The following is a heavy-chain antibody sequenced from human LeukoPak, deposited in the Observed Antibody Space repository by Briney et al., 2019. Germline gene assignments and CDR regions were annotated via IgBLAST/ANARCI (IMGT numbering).Heavy chain of an antibody. CDR1: GYTFTSYY. D-gene: IGHD2-15*01. V-gene: IGHV1-46*01. CDR3: ARGAHFSGCSGGSCYSATRTFDY. Sequence: ASVKVSCKASGYTFTSYYMHWVRQAPGQGLEWMGIINPSGGSTSYAQKFQGRVTMTRDTSTSTVYMELSSLRSEDTAVYYCARGAHFSGCSGGSCYSATRTFDYWGQGTLVTVSS. J-gene: IGHJ4*02. CDR2: INPSGGST.